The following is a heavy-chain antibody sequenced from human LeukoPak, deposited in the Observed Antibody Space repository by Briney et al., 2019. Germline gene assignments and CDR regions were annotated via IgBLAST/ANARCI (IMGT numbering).Heavy chain of an antibody. Sequence: PSETLSLTCAVYGGSFSGYYWSWIRQPPGKGLEWIGEINHSGSTNYNPSLKSRVTISVDTSKNQFSLKLSSVTAADTAVYYCARYNWNDEGDNWFDPWGQGTLVTVSS. D-gene: IGHD1-20*01. CDR3: ARYNWNDEGDNWFDP. CDR2: INHSGST. V-gene: IGHV4-34*01. J-gene: IGHJ5*02. CDR1: GGSFSGYY.